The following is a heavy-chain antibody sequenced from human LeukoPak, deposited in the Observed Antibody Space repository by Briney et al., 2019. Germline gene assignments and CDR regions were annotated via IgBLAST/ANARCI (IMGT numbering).Heavy chain of an antibody. V-gene: IGHV4-39*07. CDR3: ARGQVGYGGNEGPWYFDY. CDR1: GGSISSSSYY. CDR2: IYYSGST. J-gene: IGHJ4*02. Sequence: KPSETLSLTCTVSGGSISSSSYYWGWIRQPPGKGLEWIGSIYYSGSTYYNPSLKSRVTISVDTSKNQFSLKLSSVTAADTAVYYCARGQVGYGGNEGPWYFDYWGQGTLVTVSS. D-gene: IGHD4-23*01.